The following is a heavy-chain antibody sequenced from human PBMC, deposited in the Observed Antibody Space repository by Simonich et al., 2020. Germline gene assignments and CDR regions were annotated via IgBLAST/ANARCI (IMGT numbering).Heavy chain of an antibody. D-gene: IGHD6-13*01. CDR3: ARSHIATAGTGYFQH. CDR1: GYTFTGYY. Sequence: QVQLVQSGAEVKKPGASVKVPCKASGYTFTGYYMHWVRQAPGQGLERRGWTNPNSGGTNYEQKVQGRVTMTRDTSISTAYMELSRLRSDDTAVYYCARSHIATAGTGYFQHWGQGTLVTVSS. CDR2: TNPNSGGT. V-gene: IGHV1-2*02. J-gene: IGHJ1*01.